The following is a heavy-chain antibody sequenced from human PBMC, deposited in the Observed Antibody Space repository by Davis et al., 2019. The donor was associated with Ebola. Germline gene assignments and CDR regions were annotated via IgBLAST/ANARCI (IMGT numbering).Heavy chain of an antibody. V-gene: IGHV3-11*04. CDR3: ARGGSWGLGGEDY. D-gene: IGHD1-26*01. CDR2: ISTSDNTI. CDR1: GFTFSDYY. Sequence: GESLKISCAASGFTFSDYYMSWIRQAPGKGLEWISYISTSDNTIYYADSVKGRFTISRDNAKNSLYLQMNSLRAEDTAVYYCARGGSWGLGGEDYWGQGTLVTVSS. J-gene: IGHJ4*02.